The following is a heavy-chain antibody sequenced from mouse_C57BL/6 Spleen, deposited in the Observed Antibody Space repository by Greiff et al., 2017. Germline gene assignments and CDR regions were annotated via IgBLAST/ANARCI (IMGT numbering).Heavy chain of an antibody. CDR2: INPNNGGT. V-gene: IGHV1-26*01. CDR1: GYTFTDYY. J-gene: IGHJ1*03. Sequence: VQLQQSGPELVKPGASVKISCKASGYTFTDYYMNWVKQSHGKSLEWMGDINPNNGGTSYNQKFKGKATLTVDKSSSTAYMELRSLTSEDSAVYYCARGGYYYGSSYFDVWGTGTTVTVSS. D-gene: IGHD1-1*01. CDR3: ARGGYYYGSSYFDV.